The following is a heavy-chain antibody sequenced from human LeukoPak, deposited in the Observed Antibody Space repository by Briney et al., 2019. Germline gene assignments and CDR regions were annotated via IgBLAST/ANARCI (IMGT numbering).Heavy chain of an antibody. D-gene: IGHD3-22*01. V-gene: IGHV5-51*01. CDR1: GYSFISYW. Sequence: GESLKISCKGSGYSFISYWIGWVRQMPGKGLEWMGIIYPGDSDTRYSPSFQGQVTISADKSISTAYLQWSSLKASDTAMYYCARMHYDSSGYYSLDYWGQGTLVTVSS. J-gene: IGHJ4*02. CDR2: IYPGDSDT. CDR3: ARMHYDSSGYYSLDY.